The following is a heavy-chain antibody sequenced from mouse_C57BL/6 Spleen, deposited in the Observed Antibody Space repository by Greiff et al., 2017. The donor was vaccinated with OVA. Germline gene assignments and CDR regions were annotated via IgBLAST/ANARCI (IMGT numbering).Heavy chain of an antibody. D-gene: IGHD2-5*01. V-gene: IGHV3-6*01. CDR1: GYSITSGYY. Sequence: DVQLQESGPGLVKPSQSLSLTCSVTGYSITSGYYWNWIRQFPGNKLEWMGYISYDGSNNYNPSLKNRISITRDTSKNQFFLKLNSVTTEDTATYYCAREDSNYYFDYWGQGTTLTVSS. J-gene: IGHJ2*01. CDR3: AREDSNYYFDY. CDR2: ISYDGSN.